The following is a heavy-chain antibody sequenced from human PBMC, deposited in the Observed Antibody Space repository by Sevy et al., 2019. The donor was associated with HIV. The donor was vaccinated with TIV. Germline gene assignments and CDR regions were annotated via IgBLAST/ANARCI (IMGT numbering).Heavy chain of an antibody. CDR1: GFTFSSYA. J-gene: IGHJ3*02. CDR2: ISGSGGSI. Sequence: GGSLRLSCAASGFTFSSYAMSWVRQAPGKGLEWVSAISGSGGSIYYADSVKGRFTISRDNSKNTLYLQMNSLRAEDTAVYYCARVLAVAGHFDAFDIWGQGTMVTVSS. CDR3: ARVLAVAGHFDAFDI. V-gene: IGHV3-23*01. D-gene: IGHD6-19*01.